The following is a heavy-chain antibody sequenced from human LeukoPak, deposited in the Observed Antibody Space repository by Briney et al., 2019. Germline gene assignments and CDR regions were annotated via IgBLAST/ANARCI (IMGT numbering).Heavy chain of an antibody. Sequence: PSETLSLTCAVYGGSFSGYYWSWIRQPPGKGLEWIGEINHSGSTNYNPSLKSRVTISVDTSKNQFSLKLSSVTAADTAVYYCASYFLTYVGYYWGRGTLVTVSS. CDR3: ASYFLTYVGYY. V-gene: IGHV4-34*01. CDR1: GGSFSGYY. CDR2: INHSGST. J-gene: IGHJ4*02. D-gene: IGHD2/OR15-2a*01.